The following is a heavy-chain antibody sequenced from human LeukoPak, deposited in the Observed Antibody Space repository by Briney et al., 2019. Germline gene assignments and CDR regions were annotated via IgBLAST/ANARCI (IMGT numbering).Heavy chain of an antibody. V-gene: IGHV4-59*08. D-gene: IGHD3-10*01. CDR3: ARGVSSGSDY. CDR2: IYYSGST. CDR1: GGSISSYY. Sequence: SETLSLTCTVSGGSISSYYWSWIRQPPGKGLEWIGYIYYSGSTNYNPSLKSRVTISVGTSMNQFSLKLSSVTAADTAVYYCARGVSSGSDYWGQGTLVTVSS. J-gene: IGHJ4*02.